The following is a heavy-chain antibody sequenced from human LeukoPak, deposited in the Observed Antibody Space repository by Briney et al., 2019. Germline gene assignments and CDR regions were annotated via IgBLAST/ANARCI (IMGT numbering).Heavy chain of an antibody. CDR3: ARPDYYGSENYFDY. J-gene: IGHJ4*02. D-gene: IGHD3-10*01. CDR1: GYTFTGDW. Sequence: GESLKISCKASGYTFTGDWIGWVRQMPGKGLEWMGIIYPGDSDTKYNAPFQGQVTISADKSISTAYLQWGSLKASDTATYYCARPDYYGSENYFDYWGQGTLVTVSS. V-gene: IGHV5-51*01. CDR2: IYPGDSDT.